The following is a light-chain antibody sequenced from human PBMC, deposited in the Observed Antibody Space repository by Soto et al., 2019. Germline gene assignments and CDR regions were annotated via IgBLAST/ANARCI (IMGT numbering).Light chain of an antibody. Sequence: DIQMTQSPSTLSGSVGDRVTITCRASQGISSYLAWYQQKPGKAPKLLIYAASTLQSGVPARFSGSGFGTDFTLTISSLQPEDFATYYCQQSYTTPYTFGQGTKVDIK. J-gene: IGKJ2*01. CDR1: QGISSY. CDR2: AAS. V-gene: IGKV1-39*01. CDR3: QQSYTTPYT.